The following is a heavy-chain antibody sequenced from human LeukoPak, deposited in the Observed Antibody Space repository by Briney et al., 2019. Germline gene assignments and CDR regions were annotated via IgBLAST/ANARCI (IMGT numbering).Heavy chain of an antibody. Sequence: PSETLSLTCAVYGGSFSGYYWSWIRQPPGKGLEWIGEINHSGSTNYNPSLKSRVTISVDTSKNQFSLRLSSVTAADTAVYYCAREDSGGSGSWDYWGQGTLVTVSS. J-gene: IGHJ4*02. CDR2: INHSGST. CDR1: GGSFSGYY. V-gene: IGHV4-34*01. CDR3: AREDSGGSGSWDY. D-gene: IGHD3-10*01.